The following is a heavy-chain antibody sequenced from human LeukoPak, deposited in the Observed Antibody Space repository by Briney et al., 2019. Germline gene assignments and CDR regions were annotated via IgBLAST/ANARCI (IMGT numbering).Heavy chain of an antibody. CDR3: ARDVRRTYCSGGSCYPLDS. V-gene: IGHV3-30*16. Sequence: VRTLSLSCAASGFTFTNYTIHWVRHAPGKGLEWVTVISIEGSNKYYAASFKGRFTISRDNSKNTLYLQMHSLRAEDTAVYYCARDVRRTYCSGGSCYPLDSWGQGTLVTVSS. J-gene: IGHJ4*02. D-gene: IGHD2-15*01. CDR1: GFTFTNYT. CDR2: ISIEGSNK.